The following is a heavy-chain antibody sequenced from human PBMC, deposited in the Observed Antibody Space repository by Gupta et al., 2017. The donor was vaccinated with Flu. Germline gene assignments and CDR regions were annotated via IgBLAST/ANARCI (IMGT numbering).Heavy chain of an antibody. CDR2: INSDGSST. V-gene: IGHV3-74*01. CDR1: GFTFSTYW. CDR3: AKGGLKVFDY. J-gene: IGHJ4*02. D-gene: IGHD3-16*01. Sequence: EVQLVESGGGLVQPGGSLRLSCAASGFTFSTYWMHWVRQAPGKGLVWVSRINSDGSSTTYADSVKGRFTISRDNAKNTLYLQMNSLRAEDTAVYYCAKGGLKVFDYWGQGTLVTVSS.